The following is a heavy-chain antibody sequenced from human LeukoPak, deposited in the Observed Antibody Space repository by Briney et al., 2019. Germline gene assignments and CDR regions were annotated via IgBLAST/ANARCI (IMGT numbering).Heavy chain of an antibody. V-gene: IGHV4-39*07. CDR1: GGSISSSSYY. CDR3: ARDPSRSCAGGNCFSS. CDR2: VFFSGNT. J-gene: IGHJ5*02. Sequence: SETLSLTCTVSGGSISSSSYYWGWIRQPPGKGLEWIGSVFFSGNTYYEPSLKSRVTISVATSTNQFSLNVRSVSAADTAVYYCARDPSRSCAGGNCFSSWGQGTLVIVSS. D-gene: IGHD2-15*01.